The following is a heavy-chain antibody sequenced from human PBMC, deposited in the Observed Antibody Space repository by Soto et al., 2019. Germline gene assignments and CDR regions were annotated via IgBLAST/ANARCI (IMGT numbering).Heavy chain of an antibody. V-gene: IGHV1-69*13. D-gene: IGHD3-22*01. Sequence: AVKLSCMSFGGTFSSYAISCLLQAPKQVLEWMGGIIPIFGTANYAQKFQGRVTITADESTSTAYMELSSLRSEDTAVYYCARDRGPSSGYYPYWFDPWGQGTLVTVSS. CDR3: ARDRGPSSGYYPYWFDP. CDR2: IIPIFGTA. CDR1: GGTFSSYA. J-gene: IGHJ5*02.